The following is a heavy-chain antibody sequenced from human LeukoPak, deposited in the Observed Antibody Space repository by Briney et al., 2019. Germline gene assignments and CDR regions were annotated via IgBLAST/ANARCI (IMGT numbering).Heavy chain of an antibody. CDR1: GYSFTSYW. CDR2: IYPGHSDT. J-gene: IGHJ4*02. V-gene: IGHV5-51*01. Sequence: GESLKISCKGSGYSFTSYWIGWVRQMPGKGLEWMGIIYPGHSDTRYSPSFQGQVTISADKSISTAYLQWSSLKASDTAMYYCARVRVGATRWDYYFDYWGQGTLVTVSS. D-gene: IGHD1-26*01. CDR3: ARVRVGATRWDYYFDY.